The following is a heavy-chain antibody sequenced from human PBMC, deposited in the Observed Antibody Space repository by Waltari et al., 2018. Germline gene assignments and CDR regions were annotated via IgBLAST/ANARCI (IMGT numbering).Heavy chain of an antibody. CDR3: AKDLESSSLRRALDY. J-gene: IGHJ4*02. D-gene: IGHD6-6*01. V-gene: IGHV3-30*02. CDR2: IRYDGSNK. Sequence: VRQAPGKGLEWVAFIRYDGSNKYYADSVKGRFTISRDNSKNTLYLQMNSLRAEDTAVYYCAKDLESSSLRRALDYWGQGTLVTVSS.